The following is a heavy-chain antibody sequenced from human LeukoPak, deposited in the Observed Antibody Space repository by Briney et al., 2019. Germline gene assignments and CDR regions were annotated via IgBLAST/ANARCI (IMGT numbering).Heavy chain of an antibody. V-gene: IGHV3-20*04. D-gene: IGHD4-23*01. CDR2: INWNGGST. CDR1: GFTFDDYG. J-gene: IGHJ4*02. Sequence: GGSLRLSCAASGFTFDDYGMSWVRQAPGKGLEWVSGINWNGGSTGYADSVKGRFTISRDNAKNSLYLQMNGLSAEDTAFYYCARSVGAMVVTPLAYWGQGALVTVSS. CDR3: ARSVGAMVVTPLAY.